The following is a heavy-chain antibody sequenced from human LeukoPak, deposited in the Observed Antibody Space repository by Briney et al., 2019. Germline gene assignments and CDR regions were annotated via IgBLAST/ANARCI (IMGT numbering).Heavy chain of an antibody. V-gene: IGHV3-30*02. D-gene: IGHD5-18*01. Sequence: GRSLRLFCAASGFTFSSYAMHWVRQAPGKGLEWVAFIRYDGSNKYYADSVKGRFTISRDNSKNTLYLQMNSLRAEDTAVYYCAKDPTAMASPYFDYWGQGTLVTVSS. CDR1: GFTFSSYA. CDR3: AKDPTAMASPYFDY. J-gene: IGHJ4*02. CDR2: IRYDGSNK.